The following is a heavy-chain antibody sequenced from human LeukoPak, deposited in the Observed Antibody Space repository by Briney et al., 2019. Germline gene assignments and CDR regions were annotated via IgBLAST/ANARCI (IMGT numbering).Heavy chain of an antibody. CDR1: GFTFSSYE. Sequence: GGSLRLSCAASGFTFSSYEMNWVRQAPGKGLECVSYISSSGSTIYYADSVKGRFTISRDNAKNSLYLQMNSLRAEDTAVYYCARGGGQDCSGGSCYSDPVDYWGQGTLVTVSS. J-gene: IGHJ4*02. D-gene: IGHD2-15*01. CDR2: ISSSGSTI. V-gene: IGHV3-48*03. CDR3: ARGGGQDCSGGSCYSDPVDY.